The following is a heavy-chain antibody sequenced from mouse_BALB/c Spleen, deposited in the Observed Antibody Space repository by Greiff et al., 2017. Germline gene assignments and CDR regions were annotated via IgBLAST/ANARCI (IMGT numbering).Heavy chain of an antibody. CDR1: GFTFSDYY. Sequence: EVKLVESGGGLVKPGGSLKLSCAASGFTFSDYYMYWVRQTPEKRLEWVATISDGGSYTYYPDSVKGRFTISRDNAKTNLYLQMSSLKSEDTAMYYCARDGGNYDLDYWGQGTTLTVSS. J-gene: IGHJ2*01. V-gene: IGHV5-4*02. CDR3: ARDGGNYDLDY. CDR2: ISDGGSYT. D-gene: IGHD2-1*01.